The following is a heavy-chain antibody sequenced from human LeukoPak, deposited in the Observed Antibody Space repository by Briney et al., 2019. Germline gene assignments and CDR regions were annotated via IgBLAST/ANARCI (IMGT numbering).Heavy chain of an antibody. J-gene: IGHJ4*02. CDR3: ARESDYHILTGPFDY. D-gene: IGHD3-9*01. CDR1: GYTFTGYY. CDR2: INPNSGYT. V-gene: IGHV1-2*02. Sequence: ASVKVSCKASGYTFTGYYMHWVRQAPGQGLEWMGWINPNSGYTDYAQNFQGRVTMTRDTSISTAYMDLRTLRSDDTAVYYCARESDYHILTGPFDYWGQGTLVTVSS.